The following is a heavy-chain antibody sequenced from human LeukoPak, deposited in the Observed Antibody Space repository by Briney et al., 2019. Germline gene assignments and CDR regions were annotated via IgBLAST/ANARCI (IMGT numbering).Heavy chain of an antibody. D-gene: IGHD2-2*01. J-gene: IGHJ5*02. CDR2: INPNIGGT. V-gene: IGHV1-2*06. CDR3: AREGGAHCSSTSCSFEKYNWFDP. Sequence: ASVKVSCKASGYTFTGYYIHWVRQAPGQGREWRGRINPNIGGTNYAQKFQGRGAITTDTPISTAYMERSRLRADDTAVYYCAREGGAHCSSTSCSFEKYNWFDPWGQGTLVTVSS. CDR1: GYTFTGYY.